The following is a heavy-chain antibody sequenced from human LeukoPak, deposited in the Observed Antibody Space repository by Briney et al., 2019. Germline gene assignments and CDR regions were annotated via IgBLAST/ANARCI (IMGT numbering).Heavy chain of an antibody. D-gene: IGHD5-24*01. Sequence: ASVKVSCKASGYTFTGYYMHWVRQAPGQGLEWMGWINPNSGGTNYAQKIQGRVTMTRDTSIGTAYMELSRLRSDDTAVYYCARVLRSRDQKNFDYWGQGTLVTVSS. CDR2: INPNSGGT. CDR3: ARVLRSRDQKNFDY. CDR1: GYTFTGYY. J-gene: IGHJ4*02. V-gene: IGHV1-2*02.